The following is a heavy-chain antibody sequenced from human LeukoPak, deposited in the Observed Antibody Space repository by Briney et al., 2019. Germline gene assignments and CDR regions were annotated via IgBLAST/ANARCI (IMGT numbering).Heavy chain of an antibody. CDR3: ARGGGDDAFDI. CDR1: GFTFSSYA. Sequence: GGSLRLSCAASGFTFSSYAMSWVRQAPGKGLEWISSISSSSNSIYYADSVKGRFTISRDNSKNTLNLQMNSLRAEDTAVYYCARGGGDDAFDIWGQGTMVTVSS. V-gene: IGHV3-23*01. CDR2: ISSSSNSI. J-gene: IGHJ3*02. D-gene: IGHD6-25*01.